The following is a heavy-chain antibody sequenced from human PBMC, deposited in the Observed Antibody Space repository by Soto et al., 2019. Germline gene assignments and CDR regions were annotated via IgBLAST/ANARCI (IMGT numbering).Heavy chain of an antibody. CDR2: INHSGST. CDR1: GGAFSGYY. D-gene: IGHD3-16*02. CDR3: ARTRWGSYRYFDY. J-gene: IGHJ4*02. V-gene: IGHV4-34*01. Sequence: QVQLQQWGAGLLKPSETLSLACAVYGGAFSGYYCSWIRQPPGKGLEWIGEINHSGSTNYNPSLKSRVTISVDTSKNQFSLKLSSVTAADTAVYYCARTRWGSYRYFDYWGQGTLVTVSS.